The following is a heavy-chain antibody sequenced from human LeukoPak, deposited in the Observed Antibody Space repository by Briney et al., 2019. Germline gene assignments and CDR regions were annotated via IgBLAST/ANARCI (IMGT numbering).Heavy chain of an antibody. J-gene: IGHJ4*02. D-gene: IGHD1-26*01. V-gene: IGHV4-59*08. CDR2: IYYTGST. CDR1: GGSIRSYY. Sequence: PSETLSLTCTVSGGSIRSYYWSWIRQPPGKGLDWIGYIYYTGSTKYNPSLKSRATISVDTSKNQFSLKLSSVTAADTAAYYCASGSYYFDYWGQGTLVTVSS. CDR3: ASGSYYFDY.